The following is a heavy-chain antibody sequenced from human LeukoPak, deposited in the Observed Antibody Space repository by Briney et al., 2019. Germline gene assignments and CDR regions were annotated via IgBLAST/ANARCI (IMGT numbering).Heavy chain of an antibody. J-gene: IGHJ4*02. CDR2: INPRGGST. D-gene: IGHD2-21*02. CDR3: ARVGATGATADN. V-gene: IGHV1-46*01. CDR1: GYIFTTYY. Sequence: ASVTVSCKASGYIFTTYYMHWLRQAPGQGPEWMGIINPRGGSTDYAQKFQGRVTMTSDTSTSTVYMELKSLRSEDTAGYFCARVGATGATADNWGQGTLVTVSS.